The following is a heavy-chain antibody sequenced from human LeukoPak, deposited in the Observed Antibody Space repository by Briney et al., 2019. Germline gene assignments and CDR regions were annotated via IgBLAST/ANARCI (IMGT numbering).Heavy chain of an antibody. V-gene: IGHV1-18*01. CDR1: VYSFTNYG. J-gene: IGHJ4*02. CDR2: ISTYDGDA. Sequence: AVKVSCKSSVYSFTNYGITWVRQAPAQGLEWMGWISTYDGDANYAQQLQGRVTMTTDTSTITAYMEVRSLRSDDTAVYYCARAPSGFTYGPGDHWGQGTLVTVSS. D-gene: IGHD5-18*01. CDR3: ARAPSGFTYGPGDH.